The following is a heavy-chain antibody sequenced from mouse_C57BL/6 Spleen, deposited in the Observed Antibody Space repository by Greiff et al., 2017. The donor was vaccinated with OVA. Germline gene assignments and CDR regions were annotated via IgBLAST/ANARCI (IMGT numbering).Heavy chain of an antibody. J-gene: IGHJ4*01. CDR3: ARGIYYGYVDY. V-gene: IGHV3-6*01. CDR1: GYSITSGYY. Sequence: EVQLQQSGPGLVKPSQSLSLTCSVTGYSITSGYYWNWIRQFPGNKLEWMGYISYDGSNNYNPSLKNRISITRDTSKNQFFLKLNSVTTEDTATYYCARGIYYGYVDYWGQGTSVTVSS. CDR2: ISYDGSN. D-gene: IGHD2-2*01.